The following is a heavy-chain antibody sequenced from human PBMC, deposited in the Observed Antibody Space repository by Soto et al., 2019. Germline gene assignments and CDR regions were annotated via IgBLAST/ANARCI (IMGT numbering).Heavy chain of an antibody. CDR3: ARDLAYCTGGSCYSAPDAFDI. CDR2: ISSSSSYI. V-gene: IGHV3-21*01. CDR1: GFTFSSYS. Sequence: EVQLVESGGGLVKPGGSLRLSCAASGFTFSSYSMNWVRQAPGKGLEWVSSISSSSSYIYYADSVKGRFTISRDNAKNSLYLQMNSLRAEDTAVYYCARDLAYCTGGSCYSAPDAFDIWGQGTMVTVSS. D-gene: IGHD2-15*01. J-gene: IGHJ3*02.